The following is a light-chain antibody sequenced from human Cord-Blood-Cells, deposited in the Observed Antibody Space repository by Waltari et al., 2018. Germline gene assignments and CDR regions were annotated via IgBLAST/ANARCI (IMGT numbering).Light chain of an antibody. CDR2: GAS. Sequence: EIVLTQSPATLSVSQGERAPLSCRASQSVSSNLAWYQQKPGQAPRLLIYGASTRATGIPARFNGSGSGTEFTLTISSLQSEDFAGCYCQQYNNWPRTFGQGTKVEIK. V-gene: IGKV3-15*01. CDR1: QSVSSN. J-gene: IGKJ1*01. CDR3: QQYNNWPRT.